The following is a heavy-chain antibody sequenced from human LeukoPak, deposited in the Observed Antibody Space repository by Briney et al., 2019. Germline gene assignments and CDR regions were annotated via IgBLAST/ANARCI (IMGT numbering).Heavy chain of an antibody. J-gene: IGHJ4*02. Sequence: SETLSLTCGASDFSISSAYYWGWIRPPPGKGLEWIGSFYHGGDTYYNPSLKSRVTISVDTPKNHFSLKLRSVTAADTAVYYCAGGIVGVHAYWGQGILVTVSS. V-gene: IGHV4-38-2*01. CDR3: AGGIVGVHAY. CDR2: FYHGGDT. D-gene: IGHD3-3*01. CDR1: DFSISSAYY.